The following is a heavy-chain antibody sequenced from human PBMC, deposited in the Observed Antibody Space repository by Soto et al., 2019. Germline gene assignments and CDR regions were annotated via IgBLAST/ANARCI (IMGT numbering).Heavy chain of an antibody. CDR1: GFHFTNYG. Sequence: QVQLVESGGGVVQTGRSLRLSCAASGFHFTNYGMHWVRQAPGKGLEWVAVIWYDGSHKYYADSVKGRFTISRDYSKNTLYLHLNSLRAEDAAVYYCARGASDYGDFSPSDFWGQGTLVTVSS. J-gene: IGHJ4*02. CDR2: IWYDGSHK. D-gene: IGHD4-17*01. CDR3: ARGASDYGDFSPSDF. V-gene: IGHV3-33*01.